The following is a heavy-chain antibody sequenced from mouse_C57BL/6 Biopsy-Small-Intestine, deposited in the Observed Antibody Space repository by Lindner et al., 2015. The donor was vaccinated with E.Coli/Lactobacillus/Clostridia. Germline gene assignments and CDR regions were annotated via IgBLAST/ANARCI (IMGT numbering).Heavy chain of an antibody. V-gene: IGHV1-63*02. CDR1: GDTFSNSA. CDR3: AREEYGGNSVWTWLDP. Sequence: SVKVSCKAAGDTFSNSAISWVRQAPGRGLEWMGGIIPLFGTSHYAQTFQGRLTLTADESTTTAYMELSSLTSEDTAIYYCAREEYGGNSVWTWLDPWGQGTVVTVSS. J-gene: IGHJ4*01. CDR2: IIPLFGTS. D-gene: IGHD1-1*01.